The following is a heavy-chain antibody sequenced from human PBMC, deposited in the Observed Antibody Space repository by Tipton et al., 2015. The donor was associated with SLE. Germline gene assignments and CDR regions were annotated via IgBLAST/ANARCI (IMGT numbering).Heavy chain of an antibody. Sequence: TLSLTCTVSGGSIRSGGYYLNWIRPHPEKGLEWIGSFYYSGGTSYNPSLESRITISLDTSKNQFSVKLSSVTAADTAVYYCARHPRPMAAFDHWGQGRLVTVSS. D-gene: IGHD5-24*01. CDR2: FYYSGGT. CDR3: ARHPRPMAAFDH. CDR1: GGSIRSGGYY. J-gene: IGHJ4*02. V-gene: IGHV4-31*03.